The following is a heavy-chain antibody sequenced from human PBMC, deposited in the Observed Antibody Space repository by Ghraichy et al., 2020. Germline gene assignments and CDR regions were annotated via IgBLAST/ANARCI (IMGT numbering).Heavy chain of an antibody. D-gene: IGHD4-17*01. J-gene: IGHJ6*02. CDR1: GFTFSNYA. Sequence: GESLNISCAVSGFTFSNYAMSWVRQAPGKGLEWVSAISGSGGSTFYADSVKGRFTISRDNSKNTLYLQMNSLRAEDTAVYYCAKPTVTTYYYYGMDVWGQGTTVTVSS. V-gene: IGHV3-23*01. CDR3: AKPTVTTYYYYGMDV. CDR2: ISGSGGST.